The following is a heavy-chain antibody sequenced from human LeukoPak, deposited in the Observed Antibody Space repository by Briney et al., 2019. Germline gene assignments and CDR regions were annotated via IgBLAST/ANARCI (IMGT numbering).Heavy chain of an antibody. D-gene: IGHD2-21*02. V-gene: IGHV3-74*01. CDR2: IESDGSST. Sequence: AGSLRLSCSASGFTFSTSWMHWVRQSPGKGLVWVSRIESDGSSTSYADSVKGRFTISRDNAKNTLYLQMSSLRVEDTAVYYCARRGDSDHYYAMDLWGQGTTVTVSS. J-gene: IGHJ6*02. CDR3: ARRGDSDHYYAMDL. CDR1: GFTFSTSW.